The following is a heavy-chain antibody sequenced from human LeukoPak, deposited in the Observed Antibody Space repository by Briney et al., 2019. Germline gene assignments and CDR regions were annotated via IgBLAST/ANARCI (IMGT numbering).Heavy chain of an antibody. CDR2: INPNSGGT. CDR3: ARDPGQWLPSNDAFDI. V-gene: IGHV1-2*02. CDR1: GYTFTSYG. D-gene: IGHD6-19*01. J-gene: IGHJ3*02. Sequence: ASVTVSCKASGYTFTSYGISWVRQAPGQGLEWMGWINPNSGGTNYAQKFQGRVTMTRDTSISTAYMELSRLRSDDTAVYYCARDPGQWLPSNDAFDIWGQGTMVTVSS.